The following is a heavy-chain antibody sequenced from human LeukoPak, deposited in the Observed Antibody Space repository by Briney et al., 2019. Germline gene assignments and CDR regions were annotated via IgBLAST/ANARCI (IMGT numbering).Heavy chain of an antibody. D-gene: IGHD1-14*01. V-gene: IGHV3-11*01. CDR3: ATNPAREGPFVY. CDR1: GFTFSDYY. J-gene: IGHJ4*02. CDR2: ISSRGSTI. Sequence: GGSLGLSCAASGFTFSDYYMSWIRQAPGQGLEWLTYISSRGSTIYYADSVKGRFTISRDNAKNSLYLQMNSLRAEDTAVYYCATNPAREGPFVYWGQGTLVTVSS.